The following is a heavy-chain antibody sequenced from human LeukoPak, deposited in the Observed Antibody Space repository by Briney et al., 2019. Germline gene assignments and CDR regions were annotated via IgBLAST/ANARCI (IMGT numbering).Heavy chain of an antibody. V-gene: IGHV3-30*03. Sequence: GGSLRLSCAASGFTFSSYGMHWVRQAPGKGLEWVAVISYDGSNKYYADSVKGRFTISRDNSKNTLYLQMNSLRAEDTAVYYCARDTDYYDSSGYSYWGQGTLVIVSS. CDR1: GFTFSSYG. J-gene: IGHJ4*02. CDR2: ISYDGSNK. D-gene: IGHD3-22*01. CDR3: ARDTDYYDSSGYSY.